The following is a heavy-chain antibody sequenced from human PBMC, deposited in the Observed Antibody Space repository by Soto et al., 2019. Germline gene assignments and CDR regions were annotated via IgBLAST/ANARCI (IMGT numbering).Heavy chain of an antibody. V-gene: IGHV1-18*01. J-gene: IGHJ4*02. D-gene: IGHD3-10*01. CDR2: ISAHNGNT. Sequence: QVHLVQSGAEVKKPGASVKVSCQGSGYAFTTYGITWVRQAPGQGLEWMGWISAHNGNTNYAQKLQGRVTLTRDTSTSTAYMELRSRRSDDTAVDYCERGRYGAYLGQGALVTVSS. CDR1: GYAFTTYG. CDR3: ERGRYGAY.